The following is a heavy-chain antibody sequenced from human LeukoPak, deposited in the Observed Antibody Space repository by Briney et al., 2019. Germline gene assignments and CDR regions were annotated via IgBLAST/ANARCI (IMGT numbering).Heavy chain of an antibody. CDR1: GFTFSSYA. Sequence: GGSLRLSCAASGFTFSSYAMSWVRQAPGKGLEWVSAISGSGGSTYYADSVKGRFTISRDNSKNTPYLQMNSLRAEDTAVYYCAKRWGLHRFRYYFDYWGQGTLVTVSS. CDR3: AKRWGLHRFRYYFDY. V-gene: IGHV3-23*01. CDR2: ISGSGGST. D-gene: IGHD3-16*01. J-gene: IGHJ4*02.